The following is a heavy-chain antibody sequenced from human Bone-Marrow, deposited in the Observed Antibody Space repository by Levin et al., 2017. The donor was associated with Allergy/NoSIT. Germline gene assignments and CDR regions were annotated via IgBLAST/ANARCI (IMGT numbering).Heavy chain of an antibody. CDR2: ISSSSSSI. D-gene: IGHD3-3*01. CDR1: GFTFSNYN. V-gene: IGHV3-21*01. J-gene: IGHJ5*02. Sequence: SCAASGFTFSNYNMNWVRQAPGKGLEWVSSISSSSSSIYYADSVKGRCTISRDNAQNSLYLQMNSLRGEDTAVYYCARTYDFWSGKNWLDPWGQGTLVTVSS. CDR3: ARTYDFWSGKNWLDP.